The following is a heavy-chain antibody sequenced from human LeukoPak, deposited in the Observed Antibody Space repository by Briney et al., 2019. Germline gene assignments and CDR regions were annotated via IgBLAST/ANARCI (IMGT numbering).Heavy chain of an antibody. CDR1: GFTFSSYS. D-gene: IGHD6-19*01. Sequence: GGSLRLSCAASGFTFSSYSMNWVRQAPGKGLEWVSSISSSSSYIYYADSVKGRFTISRDNAKNSLYLQMNSLRAEDTAVYYCARGYSSGLHFDYWGQGTLVTVSS. V-gene: IGHV3-21*01. CDR3: ARGYSSGLHFDY. CDR2: ISSSSSYI. J-gene: IGHJ4*02.